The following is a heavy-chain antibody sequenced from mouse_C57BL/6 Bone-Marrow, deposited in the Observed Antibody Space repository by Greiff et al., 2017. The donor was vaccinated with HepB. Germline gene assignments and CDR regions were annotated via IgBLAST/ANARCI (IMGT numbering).Heavy chain of an antibody. CDR3: ARRTGPLYWYFDV. V-gene: IGHV3-6*01. Sequence: EVKLMESGPGLVKPSQSLSLTCSVTGYSITSGYYWNWIRQFPGNKLEWMGYISYDGSNNYNPSLKNRISITRDTSKNQFFLKLNSVTTEDTATYDCARRTGPLYWYFDVWGTGTTVTVSS. CDR2: ISYDGSN. D-gene: IGHD4-1*01. J-gene: IGHJ1*03. CDR1: GYSITSGYY.